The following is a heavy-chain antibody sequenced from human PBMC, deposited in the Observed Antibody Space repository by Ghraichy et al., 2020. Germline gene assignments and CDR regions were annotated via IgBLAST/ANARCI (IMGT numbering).Heavy chain of an antibody. V-gene: IGHV3-7*04. D-gene: IGHD1-1*01. J-gene: IGHJ5*02. CDR1: GFTFSDYW. CDR2: IKHDGSEK. CDR3: ARGHWNGVS. Sequence: GESLNISRAASGFTFSDYWITWVRQAPGKGLEWVANIKHDGSEKDYVDSVKGRFTISRDNAKSSLYLQMDSLRADDTAVYYCARGHWNGVSWGQGTLVTVSS.